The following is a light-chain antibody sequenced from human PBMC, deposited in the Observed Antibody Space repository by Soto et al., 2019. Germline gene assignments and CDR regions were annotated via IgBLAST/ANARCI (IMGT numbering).Light chain of an antibody. CDR1: QSVSTY. V-gene: IGKV1-39*01. J-gene: IGKJ2*01. Sequence: DIQMTQSPPSLTASVGDRVTITCRASQSVSTYLNWYQQKPRKAPTLLISLISRRQSGVPSRFSGAGSETDIPIIITSLPHEDVATYCRQRSYSPLSFGRGTKVDMK. CDR3: QRSYSPLS. CDR2: LIS.